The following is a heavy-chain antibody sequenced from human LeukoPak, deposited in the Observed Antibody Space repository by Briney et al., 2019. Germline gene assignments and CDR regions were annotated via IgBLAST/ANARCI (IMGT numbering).Heavy chain of an antibody. D-gene: IGHD6-19*01. Sequence: PGRSLRLSCAASGLTFSSYWMHWGRHTPGKGLVWVSLIDSDGSGPTYADSVKGRFTISRDNSKNTLYLQMNSLRAEDTAVYYCARDSIAVTGDFDFWGQGTMVTVSS. CDR1: GLTFSSYW. CDR2: IDSDGSGP. J-gene: IGHJ4*02. CDR3: ARDSIAVTGDFDF. V-gene: IGHV3-74*01.